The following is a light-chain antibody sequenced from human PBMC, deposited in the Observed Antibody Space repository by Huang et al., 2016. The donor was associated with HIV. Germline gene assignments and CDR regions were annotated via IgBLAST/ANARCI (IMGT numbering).Light chain of an antibody. V-gene: IGKV4-1*01. CDR2: WAS. CDR3: QQHYSTPWT. CDR1: QSVLYSAHTKHLPMNC. Sequence: DIVMTQSPDSLAVPLGERATISCVSSQSVLYSAHTKHLPMNCLAGYQKKPGQPPKLLIDWASSRASGVPERFSGSGSGTDFTLTISSLQAEDVAVYYCQQHYSTPWTFGQGTKVEIK. J-gene: IGKJ1*01.